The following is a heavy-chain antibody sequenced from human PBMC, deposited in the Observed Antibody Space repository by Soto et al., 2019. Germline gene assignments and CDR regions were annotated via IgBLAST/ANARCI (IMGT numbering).Heavy chain of an antibody. CDR3: ARGVMRGSGSYPLYYYYYGMDV. Sequence: GASVKVSCKASGYTFTSYGISWVRQAPGQGLEWMGWISAYNGNTNYAQKLQGRVTMTTDTSTSTAYMELRSLRSDDTAVYYCARGVMRGSGSYPLYYYYYGMDVWGQGTTVTSP. V-gene: IGHV1-18*04. J-gene: IGHJ6*02. D-gene: IGHD3-10*01. CDR1: GYTFTSYG. CDR2: ISAYNGNT.